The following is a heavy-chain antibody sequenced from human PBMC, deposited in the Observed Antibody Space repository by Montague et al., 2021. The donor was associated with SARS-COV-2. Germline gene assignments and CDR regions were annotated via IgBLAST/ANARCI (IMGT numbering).Heavy chain of an antibody. D-gene: IGHD6-13*01. V-gene: IGHV3-23*01. J-gene: IGHJ4*02. CDR2: ISGNSGQT. Sequence: SLRLSCAASEFTFSSYAMNWVRQAPGKGLEWVSTISGNSGQTYYADSVKGRFTLSRDNSKNTLYLQMNSLRAEDTAVYYCAKAALGSSSYFDYWGQGTLVTVSS. CDR1: EFTFSSYA. CDR3: AKAALGSSSYFDY.